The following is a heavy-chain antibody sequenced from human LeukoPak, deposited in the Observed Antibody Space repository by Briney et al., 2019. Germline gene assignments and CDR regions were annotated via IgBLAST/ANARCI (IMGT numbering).Heavy chain of an antibody. CDR2: INPSGGTT. CDR3: ARADDYLWGSYRQFDY. CDR1: GYTFTGYY. V-gene: IGHV1-46*01. J-gene: IGHJ4*02. D-gene: IGHD3-16*02. Sequence: VASVKVSCKASGYTFTGYYMHWVRQAPGQGLEWLGIINPSGGTTSYAQKFQGRVTMTRDTSTSTVYMELSSLRSEDTAVYYCARADDYLWGSYRQFDYWGQGTLVTVSS.